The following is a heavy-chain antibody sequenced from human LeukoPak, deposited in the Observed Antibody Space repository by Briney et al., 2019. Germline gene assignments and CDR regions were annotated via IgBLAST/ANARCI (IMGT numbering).Heavy chain of an antibody. CDR2: ISGSGGSA. CDR1: GFTFSSYA. D-gene: IGHD6-6*01. V-gene: IGHV3-23*01. Sequence: GGSLRLSCAASGFTFSSYAMSWVRQAPGKGLEWVSAISGSGGSAYYADSVKGRFTISRDNAENSLYLQMNSLRAEDMAVYYCVRDLTTSSTAYLYLWGQGTLVTVSS. J-gene: IGHJ1*01. CDR3: VRDLTTSSTAYLYL.